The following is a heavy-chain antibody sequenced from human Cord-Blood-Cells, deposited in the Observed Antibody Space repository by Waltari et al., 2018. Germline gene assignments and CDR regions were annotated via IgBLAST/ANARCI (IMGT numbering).Heavy chain of an antibody. Sequence: QVQLQESGPGLVKPSDTLSLTCAVSGYSISSSNWWCWIRQPPGKGLEWIGYIYYSGSTYYNPSLKSRVTMSVDTSKNQFSLKLSSVTAVDTAVYYCARGGNSSSWYYYYYYMDVWGKGTTVTVSS. CDR2: IYYSGST. J-gene: IGHJ6*03. V-gene: IGHV4-28*03. CDR3: ARGGNSSSWYYYYYYMDV. CDR1: GYSISSSNW. D-gene: IGHD6-13*01.